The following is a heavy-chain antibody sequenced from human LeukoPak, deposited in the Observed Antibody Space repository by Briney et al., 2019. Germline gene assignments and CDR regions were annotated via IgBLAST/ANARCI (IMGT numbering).Heavy chain of an antibody. V-gene: IGHV1-2*02. CDR3: ARTHYVLRFLEWLSPTDS. CDR2: INPNSGGT. J-gene: IGHJ4*02. CDR1: GYTFTGYY. D-gene: IGHD3-3*01. Sequence: ASVKVSCEASGYTFTGYYMHWVRQAPGQGLEWMGWINPNSGGTNYAQKFQGRVTMTRDTSISTAYMELSRLRSDDTAVYYCARTHYVLRFLEWLSPTDSWGQGTLVTVSS.